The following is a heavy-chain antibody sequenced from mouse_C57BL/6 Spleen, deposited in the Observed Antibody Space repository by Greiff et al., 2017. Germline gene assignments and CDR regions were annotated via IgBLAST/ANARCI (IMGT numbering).Heavy chain of an antibody. V-gene: IGHV1-26*01. CDR3: ASSIYYDYDRYYDV. Sequence: EVQLQQSGPELVKPGASVKISCKASGYTFTDYYMNWVKQSHGKSLEWIGDINPNNGGTSYNQKFKGKATLTVDKSSSTAYMELRSLTSEDSAVYYCASSIYYDYDRYYDVWGTGTTVTVSS. J-gene: IGHJ1*03. CDR2: INPNNGGT. CDR1: GYTFTDYY. D-gene: IGHD2-4*01.